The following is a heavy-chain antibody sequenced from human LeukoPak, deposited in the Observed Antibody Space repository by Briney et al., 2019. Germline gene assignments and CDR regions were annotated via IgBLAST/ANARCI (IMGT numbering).Heavy chain of an antibody. D-gene: IGHD4-11*01. CDR3: ARGFTVTWDYYYYMDV. CDR1: GFTFSSYR. V-gene: IGHV3-48*01. J-gene: IGHJ6*03. CDR2: ISSSSSTI. Sequence: GGSLRLSCAASGFTFSSYRMNWVRQAPGKGLEWVSYISSSSSTIYYADSVKGRFTISRDNAKNSLYLQMNSLRAEDTAVYYCARGFTVTWDYYYYMDVWGKGTTVTVSS.